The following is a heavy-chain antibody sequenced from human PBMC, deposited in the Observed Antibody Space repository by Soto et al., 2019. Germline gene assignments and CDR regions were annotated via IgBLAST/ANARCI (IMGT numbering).Heavy chain of an antibody. D-gene: IGHD3-22*01. V-gene: IGHV3-48*03. CDR3: PSLADSSAYYNWFDP. CDR1: GFTFSSYE. Sequence: GGSLRISCASSGFTFSSYEMNWVRQAPGKGLEWVSYISSSGSTIYYADSVKGRFTISRDNAKNSLYLQMNSLRAEDTAVYYCPSLADSSAYYNWFDPWGQGTMVTVSS. CDR2: ISSSGSTI. J-gene: IGHJ5*02.